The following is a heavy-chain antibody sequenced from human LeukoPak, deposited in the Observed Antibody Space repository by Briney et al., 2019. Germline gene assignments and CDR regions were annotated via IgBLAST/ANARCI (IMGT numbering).Heavy chain of an antibody. CDR1: GFTFSSYE. V-gene: IGHV3-23*01. CDR2: LSNIGSST. D-gene: IGHD6-13*01. Sequence: AGGSLRLPCAASGFTFSSYEMNGVRQATGKGLEWVSALSNIGSSTSYADCVKGRFTIHRHNSKNTLYPQMNSQRAEDPDVYYCATLYTSRWYNDYWGQGTLVTVSS. J-gene: IGHJ4*02. CDR3: ATLYTSRWYNDY.